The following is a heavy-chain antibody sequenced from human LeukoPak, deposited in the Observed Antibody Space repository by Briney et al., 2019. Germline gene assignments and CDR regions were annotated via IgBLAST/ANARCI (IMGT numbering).Heavy chain of an antibody. J-gene: IGHJ6*03. CDR1: GCSISSRGYY. D-gene: IGHD3-10*01. CDR3: ARGRHGSGSYYDVYYYYYMDV. CDR2: MYYSGST. Sequence: SETLSLTCTVSGCSISSRGYYWGWIRQPPGKRLEWIGSMYYSGSTYYNPSLKSRVTITVDTSKNQFSLKLSSVPAADTAVYYCARGRHGSGSYYDVYYYYYMDVWGKGTTVTVSS. V-gene: IGHV4-39*07.